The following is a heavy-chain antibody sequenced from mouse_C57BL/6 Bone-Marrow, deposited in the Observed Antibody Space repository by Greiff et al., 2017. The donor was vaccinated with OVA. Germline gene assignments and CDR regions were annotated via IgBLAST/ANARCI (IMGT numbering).Heavy chain of an antibody. CDR3: ARKGSYASYWYCDV. D-gene: IGHD1-1*02. Sequence: QVQLQQSGPGLVQPSQCLSITCTASGFSFTSYGVHWVRQSPGKGLEWLGVIWSGGSTDYYAAFITSLSISKDNSKSQVIYKMNSLKADDTAIYYGARKGSYASYWYCDVWGTGTTVTVSS. CDR1: GFSFTSYG. J-gene: IGHJ1*03. CDR2: IWSGGST. V-gene: IGHV2-2*01.